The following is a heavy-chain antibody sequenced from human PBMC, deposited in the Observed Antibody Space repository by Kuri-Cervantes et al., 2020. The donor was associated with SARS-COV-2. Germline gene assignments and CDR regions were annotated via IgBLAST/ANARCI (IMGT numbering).Heavy chain of an antibody. CDR1: GGTFSSYA. CDR3: ASSIYSYGTYYYYYYYMDV. V-gene: IGHV1-69*05. D-gene: IGHD5-18*01. Sequence: SVKVSCKASGGTFSSYAISWVRQAPGQGLEWMGGIIPIFGTANYAQKFQGRVTITTDESTSTAYMELSSLRSENTAVYYCASSIYSYGTYYYYYYYMDVWGKGTTVTVSS. J-gene: IGHJ6*03. CDR2: IIPIFGTA.